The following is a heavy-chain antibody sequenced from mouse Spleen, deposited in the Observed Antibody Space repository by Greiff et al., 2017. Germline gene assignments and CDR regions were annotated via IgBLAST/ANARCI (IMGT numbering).Heavy chain of an antibody. CDR2: IDPETGGT. D-gene: IGHD1-2*01. J-gene: IGHJ1*01. V-gene: IGHV1-15*01. CDR1: GYTFTDYE. CDR3: TRRSLLRLRNWYFDV. Sequence: QVQLQQSGAELVRPGASVTLSCKASGYTFTDYEMYWVKQTPVHGLEWIGAIDPETGGTAYNQKFKGKAILTADKSSSTAYMELRSLTSEDSAVYYCTRRSLLRLRNWYFDVWGAGTTVTGSS.